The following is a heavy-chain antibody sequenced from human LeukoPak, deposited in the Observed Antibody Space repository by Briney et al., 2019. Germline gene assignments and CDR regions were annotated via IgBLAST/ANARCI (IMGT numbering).Heavy chain of an antibody. CDR3: ARVIAVAGIDY. CDR1: GGSISSGDYY. V-gene: IGHV4-30-4*01. D-gene: IGHD6-19*01. CDR2: IYYSGST. J-gene: IGHJ4*02. Sequence: PSQTLSLACTVSGGSISSGDYYWSWIRQPPGKGLEWIGYIYYSGSTYYNPSLKSRVTISVDTSKNQFSLKLSSVTAADTAVYYCARVIAVAGIDYWGQGTLVTVSS.